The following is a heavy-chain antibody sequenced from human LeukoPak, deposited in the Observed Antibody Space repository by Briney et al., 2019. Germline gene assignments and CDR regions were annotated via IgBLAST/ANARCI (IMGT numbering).Heavy chain of an antibody. V-gene: IGHV4-31*03. D-gene: IGHD3-16*01. CDR1: GGSISSGGYY. Sequence: PSETLSLTCTVSGGSISSGGYYWSWIRQHPGKGLEWIGYIYYSGSTYYNPSLKSRVTISVDTSKNQFSLKLSSVTAADTAVYYCARDERHWGTGVDYYYYGMDVWGQGTTVTVSS. CDR3: ARDERHWGTGVDYYYYGMDV. J-gene: IGHJ6*02. CDR2: IYYSGST.